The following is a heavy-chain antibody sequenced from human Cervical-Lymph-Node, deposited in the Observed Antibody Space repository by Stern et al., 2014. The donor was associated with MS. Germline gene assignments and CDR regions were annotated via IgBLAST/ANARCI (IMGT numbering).Heavy chain of an antibody. V-gene: IGHV1-2*02. CDR3: ARDQRGITIFGVVTDYYYLGMDV. CDR1: GYIFTGYY. D-gene: IGHD3-3*01. J-gene: IGHJ6*02. Sequence: VQLVESGAEVKKPGASVKGSCKTSGYIFTGYYIHWVRQAPGQGLEWMAWINPNTGGTKYAQKFQGRVTMSRYTSISTAYVELSSLTSDDTAVYYCARDQRGITIFGVVTDYYYLGMDVWGQGTTVTVSS. CDR2: INPNTGGT.